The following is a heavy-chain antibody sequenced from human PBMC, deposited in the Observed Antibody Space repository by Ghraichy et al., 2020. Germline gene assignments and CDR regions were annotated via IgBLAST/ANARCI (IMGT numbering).Heavy chain of an antibody. CDR1: GGSFSGYY. CDR2: INESGAT. J-gene: IGHJ4*02. Sequence: SQTLSITCRVHGGSFSGYYWSWIRQSPGKGLEWIGEINESGATNYNPSLKSRVTISIDTSNNQFSLKLNSVTAADTAVYYCASSRYYDTSGYYWKYYLDNWGQGTLVTVSS. CDR3: ASSRYYDTSGYYWKYYLDN. V-gene: IGHV4-34*01. D-gene: IGHD3-22*01.